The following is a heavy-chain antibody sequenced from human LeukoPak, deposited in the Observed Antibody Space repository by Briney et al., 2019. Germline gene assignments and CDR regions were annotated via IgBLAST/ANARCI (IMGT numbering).Heavy chain of an antibody. V-gene: IGHV3-23*01. D-gene: IGHD3-3*01. CDR2: ISGSGGST. CDR1: GFTFSSYA. J-gene: IGHJ4*02. Sequence: GGSLRLSCAASGFTFSSYAMSWVRQAPGKGLEWVSVISGSGGSTYYADSVKGRFTISRDNSKNTLYLQMNSLRAEDTAVYYCAKTVKPSITIFGVVRLTFDYWGQGTLVTVSS. CDR3: AKTVKPSITIFGVVRLTFDY.